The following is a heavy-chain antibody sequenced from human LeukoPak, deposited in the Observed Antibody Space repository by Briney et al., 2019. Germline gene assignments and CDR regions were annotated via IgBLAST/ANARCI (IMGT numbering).Heavy chain of an antibody. CDR2: ISAYNGNT. V-gene: IGHV1-18*01. CDR1: GYTFTSYG. CDR3: ARDGQDGVARAAAAGYFDY. D-gene: IGHD6-13*01. Sequence: ASVKVSCKASGYTFTSYGFTWVRQAPGQGLEWMGWISAYNGNTNYAQKLQGRVTMTTDTSTSTAYMELRSLRSDDTAVYYCARDGQDGVARAAAAGYFDYWGQGTLVTVSS. J-gene: IGHJ4*02.